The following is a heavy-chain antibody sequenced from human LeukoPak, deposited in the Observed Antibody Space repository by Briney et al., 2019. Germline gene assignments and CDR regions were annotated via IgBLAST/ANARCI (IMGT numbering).Heavy chain of an antibody. CDR3: ARGLGAAASGH. J-gene: IGHJ4*02. CDR1: GYSISSGYY. Sequence: SETLSLTCTVSGYSISSGYYWGWIRQPPGKGLEWIGSIYHSGSTYFNPSLKSRVTISVDTSKNQFSLKLSSVTAADTAVYHCARGLGAAASGHWGQGTLVTVSS. CDR2: IYHSGST. D-gene: IGHD6-13*01. V-gene: IGHV4-38-2*02.